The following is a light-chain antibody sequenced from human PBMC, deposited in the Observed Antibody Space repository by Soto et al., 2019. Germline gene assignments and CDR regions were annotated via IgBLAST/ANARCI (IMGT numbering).Light chain of an antibody. CDR2: EGS. CDR3: SSYAGISTPI. Sequence: QSALTQPASVSGSPGQSITISCTGTSSDVGRYNLVSWYQQHPGKAPKLIIYEGSKRPSGVSNRCSGSKSGNTASLTVSGLQAEDEADYYCSSYAGISTPIFGGGTKLTVL. CDR1: SSDVGRYNL. J-gene: IGLJ2*01. V-gene: IGLV2-23*01.